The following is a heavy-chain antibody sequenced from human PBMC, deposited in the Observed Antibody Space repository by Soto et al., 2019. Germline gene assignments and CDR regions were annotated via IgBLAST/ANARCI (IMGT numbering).Heavy chain of an antibody. D-gene: IGHD2-15*01. V-gene: IGHV3-23*01. Sequence: GGSLRLSCAASGFTFSSYAMSWVRQAPGKGLEWVSAISGSGGSTYYADSVKGRFTISRDNSKNTLYLQMNSLRAEDTAVYYCAILQHFVVVVAATPGPVYYFDYWGQGTLVTVSS. CDR1: GFTFSSYA. J-gene: IGHJ4*02. CDR3: AILQHFVVVVAATPGPVYYFDY. CDR2: ISGSGGST.